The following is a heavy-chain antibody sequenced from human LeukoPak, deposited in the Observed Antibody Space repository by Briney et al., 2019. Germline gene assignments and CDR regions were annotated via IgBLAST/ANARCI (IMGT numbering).Heavy chain of an antibody. D-gene: IGHD6-13*01. CDR1: GYTFTSYY. CDR3: ARAEITVAAAGFWFDP. J-gene: IGHJ5*02. CDR2: INPSGGST. Sequence: ASVKVSCKASGYTFTSYYMHWVRQAPGQGLEWMGIINPSGGSTSYAQKFQGRVTMTTDTSTSTAYMELRSLRSDDTAVYYCARAEITVAAAGFWFDPWGQGTLVTVSS. V-gene: IGHV1-46*01.